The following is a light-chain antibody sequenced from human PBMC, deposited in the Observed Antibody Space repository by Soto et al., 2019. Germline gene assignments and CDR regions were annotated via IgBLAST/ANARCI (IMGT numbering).Light chain of an antibody. CDR3: QQYDNFPPIT. CDR1: MDISNH. Sequence: IQQAPYQSSLSPSVGDSLTLTCQANMDISNHLNSYQQKPXKAPELLXXDASNLEPGVPSRFSGSGSGTDFTLTISSLQPEDVATHFCQQYDNFPPITFGQGTRLEI. J-gene: IGKJ5*01. CDR2: DAS. V-gene: IGKV1-33*01.